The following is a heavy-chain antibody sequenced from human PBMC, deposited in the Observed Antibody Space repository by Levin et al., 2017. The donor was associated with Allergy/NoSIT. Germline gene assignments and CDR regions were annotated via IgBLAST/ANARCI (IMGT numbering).Heavy chain of an antibody. D-gene: IGHD3-10*01. V-gene: IGHV4-31*03. Sequence: SETLSLTCTVSGGSLTGGDYYWAWIRQFPEKGLEWIGYHYYSGRTFYNPSLKSRGTISLDTSKNQFSLKLNSVTAADTAVYYCARKYASGSYLDYWGQGTLVTVSS. J-gene: IGHJ4*02. CDR3: ARKYASGSYLDY. CDR1: GGSLTGGDYY. CDR2: HYYSGRT.